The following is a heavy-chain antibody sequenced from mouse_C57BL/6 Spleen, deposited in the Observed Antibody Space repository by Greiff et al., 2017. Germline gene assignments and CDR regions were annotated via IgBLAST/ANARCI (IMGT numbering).Heavy chain of an antibody. CDR1: GYTFTSYW. V-gene: IGHV1-50*01. Sequence: QVQLQQPGAELVKPGASVKLSCKASGYTFTSYWMQWVKQRPGQGLEWIGEIDPSDSYTNYKQKFKGKATLTVDTASSTAYMQLSSLTSEDSAVYYCARKGGLLRYDDWGQGTTLTVSS. J-gene: IGHJ2*01. CDR3: ARKGGLLRYDD. CDR2: IDPSDSYT. D-gene: IGHD1-1*01.